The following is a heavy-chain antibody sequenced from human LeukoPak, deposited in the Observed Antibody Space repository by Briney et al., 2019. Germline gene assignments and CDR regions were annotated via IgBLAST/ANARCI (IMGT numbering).Heavy chain of an antibody. CDR2: IYTSGST. J-gene: IGHJ6*02. D-gene: IGHD1-1*01. CDR3: AREIWSQLGYYYYGMDV. CDR1: GGSISSGSYY. V-gene: IGHV4-61*02. Sequence: SETLSLTCTVSGGSISSGSYYWSWIRQPAGKGLEWIGRIYTSGSTNYNPSLKSRVTISVDTSKNQFSLKLSSVTAADTAVYYCAREIWSQLGYYYYGMDVWGQGTTVTVS.